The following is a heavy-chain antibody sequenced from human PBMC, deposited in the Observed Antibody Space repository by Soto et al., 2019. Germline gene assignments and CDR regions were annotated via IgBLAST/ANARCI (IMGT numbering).Heavy chain of an antibody. CDR2: IHHDGST. CDR3: ASKWFGEPYNFDY. V-gene: IGHV4-4*02. CDR1: GGSISSTTW. D-gene: IGHD3-10*01. J-gene: IGHJ4*02. Sequence: QVQLQESGPGLVKPSGTLSLTCAVSGGSISSTTWWSWVRQPPGKGLEWIGEIHHDGSTNYNPSLKSRVIISVDKSKHQFALKVNSVTAADTAVYYCASKWFGEPYNFDYWGQGALVTVSS.